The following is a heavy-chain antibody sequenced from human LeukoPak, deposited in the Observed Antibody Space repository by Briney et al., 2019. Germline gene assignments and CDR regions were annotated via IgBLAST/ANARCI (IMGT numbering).Heavy chain of an antibody. CDR2: ISSSSSYI. J-gene: IGHJ4*02. Sequence: GGSLRLSCAASGFTFSSYSRNWVRQAPGKGLEWVSSISSSSSYIYYADSVKGRFTISRDNAKNALYLQMNSLRAEDTAVYYCARDSLYDSSDYWGQGTLVTVSS. D-gene: IGHD3-22*01. CDR3: ARDSLYDSSDY. V-gene: IGHV3-21*01. CDR1: GFTFSSYS.